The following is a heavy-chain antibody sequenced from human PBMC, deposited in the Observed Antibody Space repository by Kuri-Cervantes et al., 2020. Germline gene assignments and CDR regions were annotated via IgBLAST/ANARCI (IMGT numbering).Heavy chain of an antibody. V-gene: IGHV3-7*01. CDR3: ARLGDSSSWYFIGYYYMDV. D-gene: IGHD6-13*01. Sequence: GESLKISCAASGFTFSSYWMTWVRQAPGKGLEWVANIKQDGSEKFYVDSVKGRFTISRDNPKNSLYLQMNSLRAEDTAVYYCARLGDSSSWYFIGYYYMDVWGKGTTVTVSS. CDR1: GFTFSSYW. CDR2: IKQDGSEK. J-gene: IGHJ6*03.